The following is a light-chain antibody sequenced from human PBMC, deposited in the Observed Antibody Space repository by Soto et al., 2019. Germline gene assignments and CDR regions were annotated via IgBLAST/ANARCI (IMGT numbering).Light chain of an antibody. CDR1: SNDIGAYDF. CDR2: EVT. CDR3: SSTGGGHISHFV. V-gene: IGLV2-8*01. Sequence: QSALTQPPSASGSPGQSVTISCTGTSNDIGAYDFVSWYQQHPGKAPKLIISEVTKRPSGVPDRFSGSKSGNTASLTVSGLQAEDEADYYCSSTGGGHISHFVFATGTKVTVL. J-gene: IGLJ1*01.